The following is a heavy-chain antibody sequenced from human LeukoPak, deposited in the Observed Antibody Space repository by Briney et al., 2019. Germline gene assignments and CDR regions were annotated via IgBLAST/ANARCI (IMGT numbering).Heavy chain of an antibody. CDR1: GFTFSSYA. D-gene: IGHD3-22*01. V-gene: IGHV3-30-3*01. CDR3: ARDRYYYDSSGLSALYDY. J-gene: IGHJ4*02. Sequence: AGGSLRLSCAASGFTFSSYAMHWVRQAPGKGLEWVAVISYDGSNKYYADSVKGRFTISRDNSKNTLYLQMNSLRAEDTAVYYCARDRYYYDSSGLSALYDYWGQGTLVTVSS. CDR2: ISYDGSNK.